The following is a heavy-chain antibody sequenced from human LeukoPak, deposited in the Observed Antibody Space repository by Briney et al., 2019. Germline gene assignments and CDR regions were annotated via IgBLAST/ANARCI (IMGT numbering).Heavy chain of an antibody. CDR1: GGSISSYY. Sequence: SETLSLTCTVSGGSISSYYWSWIRQPPGKGLEWIGYIYYSGSTNYNPSLKSRVTISVDTFKNQFSLKLSSVTAADTAVYYCSGHCSSTSCHGDYWGQGTLVTVSS. CDR2: IYYSGST. CDR3: SGHCSSTSCHGDY. D-gene: IGHD2-2*01. J-gene: IGHJ4*02. V-gene: IGHV4-59*08.